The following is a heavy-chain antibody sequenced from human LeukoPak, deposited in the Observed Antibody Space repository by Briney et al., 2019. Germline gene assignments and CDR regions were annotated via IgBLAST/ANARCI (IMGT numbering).Heavy chain of an antibody. V-gene: IGHV4-34*01. D-gene: IGHD3-10*01. CDR2: INHSGST. CDR3: ARARHYYGSGSYRRASAFDI. J-gene: IGHJ3*02. CDR1: GGSFSGYY. Sequence: PSETLSLTCAVYGGSFSGYYWSWIRQPPGKGLEWIGEINHSGSTNYNPSLKSRVTISVDTSKNQFSLKLSSVTAADTAVYYCARARHYYGSGSYRRASAFDIWGQGTMVTVSS.